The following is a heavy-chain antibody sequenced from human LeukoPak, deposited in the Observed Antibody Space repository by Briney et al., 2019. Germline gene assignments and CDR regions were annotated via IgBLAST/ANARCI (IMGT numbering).Heavy chain of an antibody. Sequence: SETLSLTCAVYGGSFSGYYWSWIRQPPGMGLEWIGFVYYSGTTNYNPSLKSRVTMSVDTSNNRFSLKLSSVTAADTALYYCARGGWAALDYWGQGTLVTVSS. J-gene: IGHJ4*02. D-gene: IGHD2-15*01. CDR3: ARGGWAALDY. CDR1: GGSFSGYY. V-gene: IGHV4-59*01. CDR2: VYYSGTT.